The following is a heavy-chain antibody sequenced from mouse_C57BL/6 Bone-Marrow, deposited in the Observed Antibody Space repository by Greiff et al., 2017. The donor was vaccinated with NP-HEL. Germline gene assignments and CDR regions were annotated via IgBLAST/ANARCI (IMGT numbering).Heavy chain of an antibody. CDR3: ASHSSYSAMDY. V-gene: IGHV1-52*01. CDR1: GYTFTSYW. D-gene: IGHD1-1*01. J-gene: IGHJ4*01. Sequence: QVQLQQPGAELVRPGSSVKLSCKASGYTFTSYWMHRVKQRPIQGLEWIGNIDPSDSETHYNQKFKDKATLTVDKSSSTAYMQLSSLTSEDSAVYYCASHSSYSAMDYWGQGTSVTVSS. CDR2: IDPSDSET.